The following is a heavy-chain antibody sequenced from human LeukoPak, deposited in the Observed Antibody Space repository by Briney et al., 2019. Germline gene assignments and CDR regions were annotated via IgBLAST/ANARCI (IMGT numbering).Heavy chain of an antibody. V-gene: IGHV5-51*01. CDR2: NYPGDSDT. CDR3: ARLNSVATTALY. D-gene: IGHD5-12*01. Sequence: GESLKISCKGSGYRFTSYWIGWVRQMPGKGLAWMGINYPGDSDTRYSPSSQGQVTISADKSISTAYLQWSSLKASETPMYYCARLNSVATTALYWGQGTLVTVSS. J-gene: IGHJ4*02. CDR1: GYRFTSYW.